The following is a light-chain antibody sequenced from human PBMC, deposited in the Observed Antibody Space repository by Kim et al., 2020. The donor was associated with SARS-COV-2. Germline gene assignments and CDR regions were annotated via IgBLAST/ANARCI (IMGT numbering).Light chain of an antibody. CDR2: AAS. V-gene: IGKV1-12*01. CDR3: QQANSFPWT. Sequence: DIQMTQSPSSVSASVGDRVTITCRERQGISSWLAWYQKKPGKAPKLLIYAASSLQSGVPSRFSGSGSVTDFTLTISSLQPEDFATYYCQQANSFPWTFGQGTKVDIK. J-gene: IGKJ1*01. CDR1: QGISSW.